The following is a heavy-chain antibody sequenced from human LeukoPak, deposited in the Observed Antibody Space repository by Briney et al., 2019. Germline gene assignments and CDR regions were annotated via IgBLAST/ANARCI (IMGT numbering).Heavy chain of an antibody. V-gene: IGHV3-7*01. D-gene: IGHD2-2*03. J-gene: IGHJ4*02. CDR2: IKQDGSEK. CDR1: GFTFSSYW. CDR3: ARDLGSIDFDY. Sequence: GGSLRLSCAASGFTFSSYWMSWVRQAPGKGLEWVANIKQDGSEKYYVDSVKGRFTISRDNAKNSLYLQMNSLRAGDTAVYYCARDLGSIDFDYWGQGTLVTVSS.